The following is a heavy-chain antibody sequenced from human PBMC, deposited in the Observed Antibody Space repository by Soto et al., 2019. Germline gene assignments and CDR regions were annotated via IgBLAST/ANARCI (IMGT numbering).Heavy chain of an antibody. CDR3: AKDRYYDTPGWFDP. V-gene: IGHV3-23*01. D-gene: IGHD3-22*01. CDR2: ISANGASI. CDR1: GFTFRDHA. J-gene: IGHJ5*02. Sequence: PSETLSLTCTVSGFTFRDHAMRWVRQAPGRGLEWVSAISANGASIQHADSVKGRFSVSRDNAKNTVYLQMDNLRTEDSAVYYCAKDRYYDTPGWFDPWGQGSRVTVSS.